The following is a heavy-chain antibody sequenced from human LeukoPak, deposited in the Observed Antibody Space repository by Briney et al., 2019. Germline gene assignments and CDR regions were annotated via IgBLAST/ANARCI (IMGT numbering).Heavy chain of an antibody. D-gene: IGHD2-21*01. CDR3: AHTFAKDYYYYYMDV. CDR1: GFSLSTRGVG. J-gene: IGHJ6*03. CDR2: IYWDDDK. V-gene: IGHV2-5*02. Sequence: SGPTLLKPTQTLTLTCTFSGFSLSTRGVGVGWIRQPPGKALEWLALIYWDDDKRYSPSLKSRLTITKDTSKNQVVLTMTNMDPVDTATYYCAHTFAKDYYYYYMDVWGKGTTVTVSS.